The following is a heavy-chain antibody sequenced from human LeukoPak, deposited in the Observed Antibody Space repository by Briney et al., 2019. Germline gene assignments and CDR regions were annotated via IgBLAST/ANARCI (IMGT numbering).Heavy chain of an antibody. Sequence: PGGSMRLSCAASGFTFSDYYMNWIRQAPGKGLEWISYIRGSGNIIYYADSVKGRFTISRDNAKNSLYLQMNSLRDEDTAVYYCARGHYDILTGYRAQGTLVTVSS. J-gene: IGHJ4*02. CDR3: ARGHYDILTGY. CDR2: IRGSGNII. D-gene: IGHD3-9*01. V-gene: IGHV3-11*01. CDR1: GFTFSDYY.